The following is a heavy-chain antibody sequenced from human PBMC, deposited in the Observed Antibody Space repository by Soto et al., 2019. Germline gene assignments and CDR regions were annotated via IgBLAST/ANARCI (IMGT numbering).Heavy chain of an antibody. D-gene: IGHD5-18*01. J-gene: IGHJ6*02. CDR3: GRGIRNYYGVDV. Sequence: EVQLVESGGGLVQPGGSLRLSCAASGFTFSSYWMHWVRQVPGKGLVWVSRIKGDGSSMNYADSVKGRFTIFRDNAKNTLYVQMNRLTAEDTAVYYCGRGIRNYYGVDVWGQGTTVTVSS. CDR2: IKGDGSSM. CDR1: GFTFSSYW. V-gene: IGHV3-74*01.